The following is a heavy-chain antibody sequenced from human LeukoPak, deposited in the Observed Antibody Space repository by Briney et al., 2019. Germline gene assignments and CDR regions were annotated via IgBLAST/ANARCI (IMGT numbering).Heavy chain of an antibody. Sequence: ASVKVSCKASGYTFTSYYMHWVRQAPGQGLEWMGIINPSGGSTSYAQKFQGRVTMTRDTSTSTVYMELSSLRSEDTAVYYCARDFVEMARIYSPTFDYWGQGTLVTVSS. CDR3: ARDFVEMARIYSPTFDY. CDR2: INPSGGST. D-gene: IGHD5-24*01. J-gene: IGHJ4*02. V-gene: IGHV1-46*01. CDR1: GYTFTSYY.